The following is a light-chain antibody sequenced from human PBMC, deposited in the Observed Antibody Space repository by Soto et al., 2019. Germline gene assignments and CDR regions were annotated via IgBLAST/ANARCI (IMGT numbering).Light chain of an antibody. Sequence: VVLTQSPATLSVSPGDRAILSCRASQSLSNLAWYQQKPGQAPRLLIYGASTRATGIPARFRGSGSGTEFTLTISSLQSEDCAVYYCHRYNDWAGWTFGQGTKVEIK. CDR3: HRYNDWAGWT. CDR2: GAS. V-gene: IGKV3-15*01. J-gene: IGKJ1*01. CDR1: QSLSN.